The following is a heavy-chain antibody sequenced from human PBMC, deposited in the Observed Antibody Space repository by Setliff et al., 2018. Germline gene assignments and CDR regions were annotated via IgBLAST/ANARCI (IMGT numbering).Heavy chain of an antibody. J-gene: IGHJ4*02. V-gene: IGHV4-39*01. CDR2: IKYSGST. CDR1: GGSISSGNYY. CDR3: ARQGTYCDGGGGSCFPPNY. D-gene: IGHD2-15*01. Sequence: SETLSLTCTVSGGSISSGNYYWGWIRQPPGKGLEWIAAIKYSGSTSFNPSLKSRVTISVDKSKSQFSLKLSSVTAVDTAVYYCARQGTYCDGGGGSCFPPNYWGQGTQVTVSS.